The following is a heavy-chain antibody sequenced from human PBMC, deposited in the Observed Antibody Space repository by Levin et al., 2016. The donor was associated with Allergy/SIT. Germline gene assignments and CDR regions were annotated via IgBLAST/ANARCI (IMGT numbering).Heavy chain of an antibody. D-gene: IGHD4-17*01. J-gene: IGHJ4*02. CDR3: ARVRAYGDYVHFDY. V-gene: IGHV7-4-1*02. Sequence: WVRQAPGQGLEWMGWINTNTGNPTYAQGFTGRFVFSLDTSVSTAYLQISSLKAEDTAVYYCARVRAYGDYVHFDYWGQGTLVTVSS. CDR2: INTNTGNP.